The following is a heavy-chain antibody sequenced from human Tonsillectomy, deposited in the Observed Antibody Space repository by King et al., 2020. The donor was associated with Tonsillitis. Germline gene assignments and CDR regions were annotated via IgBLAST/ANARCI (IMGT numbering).Heavy chain of an antibody. V-gene: IGHV3-11*01. CDR1: GFTFSYYY. CDR2: ISSSGYTI. Sequence: VQLVESGGGLVNPGGSLRLSCAASGFTFSYYYMSWIRQAPGKGLEWVSYISSSGYTIYYADSLKGRFTISRDNAENSLYLQMNSLRAEDTAVYYCARAPYHNSSGYPFFGYWGQGALVTVTS. J-gene: IGHJ4*02. CDR3: ARAPYHNSSGYPFFGY. D-gene: IGHD3-22*01.